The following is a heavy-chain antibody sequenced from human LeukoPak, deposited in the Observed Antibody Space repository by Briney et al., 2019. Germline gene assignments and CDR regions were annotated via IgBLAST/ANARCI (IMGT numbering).Heavy chain of an antibody. CDR2: ISSSGSTI. J-gene: IGHJ6*03. V-gene: IGHV3-11*01. CDR1: GFTFSDYY. Sequence: PGGSLRLSCAASGFTFSDYYMSWIRQAPGKGLEWVSYISSSGSTIYYADSVKGRFTISRDNAMNSLYLQMNSLRAEDTAVYYCARVPGGRRYFDWLRLSYYYYYMDVWGKGTTVTISS. CDR3: ARVPGGRRYFDWLRLSYYYYYMDV. D-gene: IGHD3-9*01.